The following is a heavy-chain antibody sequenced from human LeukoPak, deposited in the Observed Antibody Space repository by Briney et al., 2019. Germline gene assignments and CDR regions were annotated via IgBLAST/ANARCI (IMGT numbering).Heavy chain of an antibody. D-gene: IGHD1-26*01. CDR2: VYHSGAT. Sequence: SETLSLTCTVSNYSINDGYYWGWIRQPPGKGLQWIGGVYHSGATYQNPSLKSRVTISVDTSKNQFSLNLTSVTAADTAVYYCASNSGSYWGVYWGQGTLVTVSS. CDR3: ASNSGSYWGVY. CDR1: NYSINDGYY. J-gene: IGHJ4*02. V-gene: IGHV4-38-2*02.